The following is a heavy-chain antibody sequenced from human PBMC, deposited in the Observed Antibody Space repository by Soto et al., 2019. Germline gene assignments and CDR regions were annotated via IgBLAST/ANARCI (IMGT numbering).Heavy chain of an antibody. J-gene: IGHJ4*02. CDR2: IVVGSGNT. D-gene: IGHD4-17*01. V-gene: IGHV1-58*01. CDR1: GFTFTSSA. CDR3: AAARTVGYYFDY. Sequence: SVKVSCKASGFTFTSSAVQWGRHPRGQRLEWIGWIVVGSGNTNYAQKFQERVTITRDMSTSTAYMELSSLRSEDTAVYYCAAARTVGYYFDYWGQGTLVTVSS.